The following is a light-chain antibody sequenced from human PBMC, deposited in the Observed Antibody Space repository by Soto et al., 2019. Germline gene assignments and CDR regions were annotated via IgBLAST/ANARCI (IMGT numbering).Light chain of an antibody. V-gene: IGLV2-8*01. Sequence: QSALTQPPSASGSPGQSVTISCTGTSSDVGGYKYVSWYQQYPGKAPKLMIYEVSKRPSGVPDRFSGSKSGDTASLTVSGLQAEDEADYYCSSYAGSNNYVFETGTKVTVL. J-gene: IGLJ1*01. CDR3: SSYAGSNNYV. CDR2: EVS. CDR1: SSDVGGYKY.